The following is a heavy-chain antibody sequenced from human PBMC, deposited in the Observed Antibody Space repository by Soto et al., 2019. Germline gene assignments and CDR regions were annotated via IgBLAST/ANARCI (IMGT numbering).Heavy chain of an antibody. CDR2: INHTGGT. V-gene: IGHV4-34*01. CDR1: GGSFNGYY. CDR3: ATPITVFGLLIPRSDP. Sequence: PSETLSLTYAASGGSFNGYYWNWIRQPPGKGLEWIGEINHTGGTNYNPSLKSRVTMSVDTSKNQSSLSLRSVTAADTAIYYCATPITVFGLLIPRSDPWGQGTQVTVSS. D-gene: IGHD3-3*01. J-gene: IGHJ5*02.